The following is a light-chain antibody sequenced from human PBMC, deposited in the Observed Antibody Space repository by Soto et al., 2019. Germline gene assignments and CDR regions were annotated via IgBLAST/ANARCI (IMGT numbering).Light chain of an antibody. J-gene: IGKJ5*01. CDR2: DAS. V-gene: IGKV3-11*01. CDR1: QSFRGL. CDR3: QQRSNWRIT. Sequence: EIVMTQSPVTLSLSPGERATLSCRASQSFRGLLACYQQKPGQAPRLLIYDASNRATGIPARFSGSGSGTDFTLIISSLEPEDFAVYYCQQRSNWRITFGQGTRLEI.